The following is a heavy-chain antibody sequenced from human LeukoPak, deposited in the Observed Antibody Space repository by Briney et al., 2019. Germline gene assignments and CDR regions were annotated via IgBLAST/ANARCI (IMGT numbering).Heavy chain of an antibody. Sequence: TGGSLRLSCAASGFTFSSYDMHWVRQAPGRGLEWVAVISYDGGNEYCADSVKGRFTISRDNSKNTLYLQMNSLRAEDTAVYYCAKEYSSGHFDYWGQGTLVTVSS. V-gene: IGHV3-30*18. CDR1: GFTFSSYD. D-gene: IGHD6-19*01. CDR2: ISYDGGNE. J-gene: IGHJ4*02. CDR3: AKEYSSGHFDY.